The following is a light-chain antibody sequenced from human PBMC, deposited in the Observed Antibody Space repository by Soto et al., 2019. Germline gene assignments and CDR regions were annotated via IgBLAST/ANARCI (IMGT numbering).Light chain of an antibody. V-gene: IGLV2-8*01. CDR1: SNDVGGNNDY. Sequence: QSALTQPPTASGSPGQSVTIAFTGSSNDVGGNNDYVSWYQQHPGKAPKLLIYAVSKRPSGVSERFSGSKSGNTASLTVSGLQAEDEADYYCIAYAGNDNFVFGSGTKVTVL. CDR2: AVS. J-gene: IGLJ1*01. CDR3: IAYAGNDNFV.